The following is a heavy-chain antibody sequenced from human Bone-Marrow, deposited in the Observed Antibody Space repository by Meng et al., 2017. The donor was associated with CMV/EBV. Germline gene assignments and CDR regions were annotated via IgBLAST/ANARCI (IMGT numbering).Heavy chain of an antibody. CDR3: ARLRGYCSGGSCYGGYFQH. CDR2: ISSSSSYI. Sequence: GESLKISCAASGFTFSSYWMSWVRQAPGKGLEWVSSISSSSSYIYYADSVKGRFTISRDNAKNSLYLQMNSLRAEDTAVYYCARLRGYCSGGSCYGGYFQHWGQGTLVTVSS. CDR1: GFTFSSYW. V-gene: IGHV3-21*01. J-gene: IGHJ1*01. D-gene: IGHD2-15*01.